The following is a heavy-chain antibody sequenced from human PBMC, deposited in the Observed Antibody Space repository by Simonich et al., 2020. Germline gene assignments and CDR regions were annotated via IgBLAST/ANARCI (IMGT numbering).Heavy chain of an antibody. CDR3: ARWGTGGDAFDI. CDR1: GFTLSSYS. CDR2: CSSSSTYI. D-gene: IGHD7-27*01. V-gene: IGHV3-21*01. Sequence: EVQLVESGGGLVKPGGSLRLSCAVFGFTLSSYSMTWVRQAPGKGLEWVSTCSSSSTYIYYADSVTGRFTISRDNAKNSLYLQMNSLRAEDTAVYYCARWGTGGDAFDIWGQVTMVTVSS. J-gene: IGHJ3*02.